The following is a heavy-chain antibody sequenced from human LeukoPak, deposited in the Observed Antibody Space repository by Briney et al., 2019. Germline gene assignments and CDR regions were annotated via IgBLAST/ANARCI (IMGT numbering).Heavy chain of an antibody. V-gene: IGHV4-34*01. CDR3: ARGGFTMVRGVIGAYYYYGMDV. CDR1: GGSFSGYY. CDR2: INHSGST. D-gene: IGHD3-10*01. Sequence: SETLSLTCAVYGGSFSGYYWSWIRQPPGKGLEWIGEINHSGSTNYNPSLKSRVTISVDTSKNQFSLKLSSVTAADTAVYCCARGGFTMVRGVIGAYYYYGMDVWGQGTTVTVSS. J-gene: IGHJ6*02.